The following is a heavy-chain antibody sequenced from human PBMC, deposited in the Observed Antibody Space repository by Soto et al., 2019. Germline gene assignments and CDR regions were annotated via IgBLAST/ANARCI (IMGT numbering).Heavy chain of an antibody. J-gene: IGHJ4*02. Sequence: GGSLRLSCAASGFTFSNYAMNWVRQAPGKGLEWVSAISGSGGSTYYADSVKGRFTISRDNSKNTLYLQMNSLRAEDTAVYYCAKVPTSGDSSSDYWGQGTLVTVSS. V-gene: IGHV3-23*01. CDR3: AKVPTSGDSSSDY. CDR1: GFTFSNYA. CDR2: ISGSGGST. D-gene: IGHD5-18*01.